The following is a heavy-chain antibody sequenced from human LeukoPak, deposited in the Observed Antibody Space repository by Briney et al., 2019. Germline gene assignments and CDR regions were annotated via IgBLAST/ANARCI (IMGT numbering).Heavy chain of an antibody. CDR3: ARHDPIVGTPDAFDI. CDR1: GGSISSYY. D-gene: IGHD1-26*01. CDR2: IYYSGST. Sequence: PSETLSLTCTVSGGSISSYYWSWIRQHPGKGLEWIGYIYYSGSTYNNPSLKSRVTISVDTSKNQLSLKLSSVTAADTAVYYCARHDPIVGTPDAFDIWGQGTMVTVSS. J-gene: IGHJ3*02. V-gene: IGHV4-59*08.